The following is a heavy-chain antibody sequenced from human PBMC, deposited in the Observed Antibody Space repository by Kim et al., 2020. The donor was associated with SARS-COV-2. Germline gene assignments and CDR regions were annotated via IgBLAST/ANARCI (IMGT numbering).Heavy chain of an antibody. J-gene: IGHJ4*02. D-gene: IGHD5-12*01. V-gene: IGHV3-21*01. Sequence: GGSLRLSCAASGFTFSSYTMNWVRQAPGRGLEWVSSISIRSSYIYYADSVKGRFTISRDNVENSLFLQINSLTVEDTAVYFCARSRDGYTNCAFDLWGRGTQVTVSS. CDR1: GFTFSSYT. CDR2: ISIRSSYI. CDR3: ARSRDGYTNCAFDL.